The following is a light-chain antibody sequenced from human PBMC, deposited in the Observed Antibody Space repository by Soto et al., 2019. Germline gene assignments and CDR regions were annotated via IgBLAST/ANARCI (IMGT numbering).Light chain of an antibody. CDR2: GTT. CDR1: SSNIGAGYD. CDR3: QSYDNRPHVL. J-gene: IGLJ2*01. Sequence: QSALTQPPSVSGAPGQRVSISCAGSSSNIGAGYDVNWYQQLPGRAPKLLIYGTTNRPSGVPDRFSGAKSGTSASLTITGLQAGDEADYFCQSYDNRPHVLFGGGTQLTVL. V-gene: IGLV1-40*01.